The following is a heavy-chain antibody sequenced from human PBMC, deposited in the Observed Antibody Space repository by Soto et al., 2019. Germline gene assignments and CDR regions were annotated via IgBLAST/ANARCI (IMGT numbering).Heavy chain of an antibody. J-gene: IGHJ4*02. CDR1: GGSISSYY. Sequence: QVQLQESGPGLVKPSETLSLTCTVSGGSISSYYWSWIRQPPGKGLGWIGYIYYSGSTNNNPSLKSRVTIPVDTSKNQFSLKLSSVTAADTAVYYCASIGYYDYIDYCGQGTLVTVSS. CDR3: ASIGYYDYIDY. CDR2: IYYSGST. V-gene: IGHV4-59*01. D-gene: IGHD3-22*01.